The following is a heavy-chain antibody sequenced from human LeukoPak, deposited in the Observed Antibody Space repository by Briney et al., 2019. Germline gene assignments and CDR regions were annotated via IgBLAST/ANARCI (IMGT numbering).Heavy chain of an antibody. V-gene: IGHV3-48*03. CDR3: ARETVRNYLDF. CDR1: GFTFSSYE. D-gene: IGHD4-17*01. J-gene: IGHJ4*02. Sequence: PGGSLRLSCAASGFTFSSYEMNWVRQAPGKGLEWVSYISSSGTTIYYDYSVNGRFTITRDNAKNSLYLQMNSLSADDTAVSYCARETVRNYLDFWGQGTLVTVSS. CDR2: ISSSGTTI.